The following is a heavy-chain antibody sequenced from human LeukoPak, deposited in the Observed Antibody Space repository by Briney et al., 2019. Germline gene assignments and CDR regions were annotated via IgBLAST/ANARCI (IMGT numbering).Heavy chain of an antibody. D-gene: IGHD5-18*01. V-gene: IGHV4-34*01. CDR1: GGSFSGYY. CDR3: ARRIQLWSAPFDY. Sequence: SETLSLTCAVYGGSFSGYYWSWIRQPPGKGLEWTGEINHSGSTNYNPSLKSRVTISVDTSKNQFSLKLSSVTAADTAVYYCARRIQLWSAPFDYWGQGTLVTVSS. J-gene: IGHJ4*02. CDR2: INHSGST.